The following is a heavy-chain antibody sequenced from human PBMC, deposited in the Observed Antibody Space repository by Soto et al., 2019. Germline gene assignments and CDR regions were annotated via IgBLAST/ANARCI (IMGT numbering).Heavy chain of an antibody. CDR3: ARRSYYDHYFDY. CDR2: IYPGDSDT. CDR1: GYSFTSYW. D-gene: IGHD3-22*01. J-gene: IGHJ4*02. Sequence: GESLKISCKGSGYSFTSYWSGWVRQMPGRGLEWMGTIYPGDSDTRYSPSSQGQVTISADKSVTTAYLQWSSLKASDTAMYYCARRSYYDHYFDYWGQGTLVTVSS. V-gene: IGHV5-51*01.